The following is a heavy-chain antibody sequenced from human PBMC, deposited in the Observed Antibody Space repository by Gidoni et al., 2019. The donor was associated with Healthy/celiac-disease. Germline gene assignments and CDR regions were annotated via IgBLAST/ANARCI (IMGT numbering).Heavy chain of an antibody. CDR2: IIPIFGTA. V-gene: IGHV1-69*01. Sequence: QVQLVQSGAEVKKPSSSVKVSCKASGGTFSSYAISWVRQAPGQGLEWMGGIIPIFGTANYAQKFQGRVTITADESTSTAYMELSSLRSEDTAVYYCARDREMATSYYYYYGMDVWGQGTTVTVSS. J-gene: IGHJ6*02. CDR1: GGTFSSYA. CDR3: ARDREMATSYYYYYGMDV. D-gene: IGHD5-12*01.